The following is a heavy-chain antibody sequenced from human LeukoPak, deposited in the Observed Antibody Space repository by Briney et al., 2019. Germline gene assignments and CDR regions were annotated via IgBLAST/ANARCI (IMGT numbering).Heavy chain of an antibody. CDR1: GFIFTNYF. Sequence: GGSLRLSCAASGFIFTNYFMSWVRQAPGKGLEWVAVISYDGSNKYYADSVKGRFTISRDSSKNTLYLQMNSLRAEDTAVYYCAKRGGSGSYFTDDYWGQGTLVTVSS. D-gene: IGHD3-10*01. CDR2: ISYDGSNK. V-gene: IGHV3-30*18. CDR3: AKRGGSGSYFTDDY. J-gene: IGHJ4*02.